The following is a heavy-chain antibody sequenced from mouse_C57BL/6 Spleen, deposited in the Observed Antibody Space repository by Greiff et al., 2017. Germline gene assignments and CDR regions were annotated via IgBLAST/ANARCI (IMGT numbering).Heavy chain of an antibody. Sequence: QVQLKQPGAELVKPGASVKLSCKASGYTFTSYWMHWVKQRPGQGLEWIGMIHPNSGSTNYNEKFKSKATLTVDKSSSTAYMQLSSLTSEDSAVYYCARGDYGNSYYAMDYWGQGTSVTVSS. V-gene: IGHV1-64*01. CDR2: IHPNSGST. CDR3: ARGDYGNSYYAMDY. J-gene: IGHJ4*01. D-gene: IGHD2-1*01. CDR1: GYTFTSYW.